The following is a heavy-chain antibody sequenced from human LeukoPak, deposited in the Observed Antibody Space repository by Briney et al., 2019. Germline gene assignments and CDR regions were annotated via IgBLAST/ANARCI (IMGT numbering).Heavy chain of an antibody. J-gene: IGHJ4*02. D-gene: IGHD3-22*01. Sequence: GGSLRLSCAASGFTFSSYWMSWVRQAPGKGLEWVANIKQDGNEKYYVDSVKGRFTISRDNAKNSLYLQMNSLRAEDTAVYYCARELRGFYYYDSSGYETSNFDYWGQGTLVTVSS. V-gene: IGHV3-7*01. CDR3: ARELRGFYYYDSSGYETSNFDY. CDR1: GFTFSSYW. CDR2: IKQDGNEK.